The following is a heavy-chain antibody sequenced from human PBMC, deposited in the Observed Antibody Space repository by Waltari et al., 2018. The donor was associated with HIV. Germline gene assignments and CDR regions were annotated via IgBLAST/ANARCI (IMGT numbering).Heavy chain of an antibody. D-gene: IGHD3-22*01. CDR2: ITSNGRDA. J-gene: IGHJ5*02. CDR1: GFTFGSYA. CDR3: ARGVYDSTAYRNYFDP. Sequence: EVQLVESGGALVQPGGSLRLSCAASGFTFGSYAMHWVRQTLGKGLEYVSTITSNGRDAYYAESVEGRFTISRDNSKNTLYLQMGSLRAEDVAVYYCARGVYDSTAYRNYFDPWGQGTLVTVSS. V-gene: IGHV3-64*07.